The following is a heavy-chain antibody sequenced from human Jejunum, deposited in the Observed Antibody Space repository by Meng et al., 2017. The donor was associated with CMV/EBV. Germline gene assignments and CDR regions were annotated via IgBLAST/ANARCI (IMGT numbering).Heavy chain of an antibody. V-gene: IGHV5-51*01. CDR2: IYPRDSKT. D-gene: IGHD3-3*01. J-gene: IGHJ4*03. CDR3: ARLTILGGAIT. CDR1: GYSVATYW. Sequence: GFGYSVATYWIGWVRQMPGNGLEWMGVIYPRDSKTMYSPSFQGHVTISADKAISTAYLEWSSLKASDSAMYYCARLTILGGAITWGQGTLVTVSS.